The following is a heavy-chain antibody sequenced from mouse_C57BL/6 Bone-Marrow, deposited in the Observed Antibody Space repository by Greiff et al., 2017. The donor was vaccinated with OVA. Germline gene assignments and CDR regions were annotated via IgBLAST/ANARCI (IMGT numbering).Heavy chain of an antibody. CDR1: GFTFSSYA. CDR2: ISDGGSYT. CDR3: ARGGYSNYGY. Sequence: DVKLVESGGGLVKPGGSLKLSCAASGFTFSSYAMSWVRQTPEKRLEWVATISDGGSYTYYPDNVKGRFTISRDNAKNNLYLQMSHLKSEDTAMYYCARGGYSNYGYWGQGTTLTVSS. D-gene: IGHD2-5*01. J-gene: IGHJ2*01. V-gene: IGHV5-4*03.